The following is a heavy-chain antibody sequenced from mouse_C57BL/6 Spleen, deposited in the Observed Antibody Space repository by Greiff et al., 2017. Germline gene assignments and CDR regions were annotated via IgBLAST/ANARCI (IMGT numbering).Heavy chain of an antibody. J-gene: IGHJ4*01. CDR1: GYAFTNYL. CDR2: INPGSGGT. Sequence: QVQLQQSGAELVRPGTSVKVSCKASGYAFTNYLIEWVKQRPGQGLEWIGVINPGSGGTNYNEKFKGKATLTADKSSSTAYMQLSSLTSEDSAVYFCARNGYAMDYWGQGTSVTVSS. CDR3: ARNGYAMDY. V-gene: IGHV1-54*01. D-gene: IGHD2-2*01.